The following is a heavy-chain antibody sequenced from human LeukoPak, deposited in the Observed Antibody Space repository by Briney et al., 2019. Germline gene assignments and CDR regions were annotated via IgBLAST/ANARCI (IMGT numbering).Heavy chain of an antibody. V-gene: IGHV1-46*01. CDR1: GYTFTGYY. D-gene: IGHD3-9*01. CDR2: INPSGGST. CDR3: ARGGSGGLRYFDWLLPFDY. J-gene: IGHJ4*02. Sequence: ASVKVSCKASGYTFTGYYMHWVRQAPGQGLEWMGIINPSGGSTSYAQKFQGRVTMTRDMSTSTVYMELSSLRSEDTAVYYCARGGSGGLRYFDWLLPFDYWGQGTLVTVSS.